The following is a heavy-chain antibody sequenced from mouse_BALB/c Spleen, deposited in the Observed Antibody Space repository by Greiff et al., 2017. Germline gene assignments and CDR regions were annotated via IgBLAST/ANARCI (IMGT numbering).Heavy chain of an antibody. CDR1: GFTFSSYG. Sequence: EVMLVESGGGLVQPGGSLKLSCAASGFTFSSYGMSWVRQTPDKRLELVATINSNGGSTYYPDSVKGRFTISRDNAKNTLYLQMSSLKSEDTAMYYCARDYGSSYGAMDYWGQGTSVTVSS. J-gene: IGHJ4*01. CDR2: INSNGGST. CDR3: ARDYGSSYGAMDY. D-gene: IGHD1-1*01. V-gene: IGHV5-6-3*01.